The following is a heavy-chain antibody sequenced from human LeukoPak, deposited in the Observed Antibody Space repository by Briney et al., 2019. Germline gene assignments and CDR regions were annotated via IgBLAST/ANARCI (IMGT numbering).Heavy chain of an antibody. CDR1: GYTFTTSH. Sequence: ASVKVSCKASGYTFTTSHMHWVRQAPGQGLEWMGTITGNGASRSFTQKFQGRLTMTRDMSTSTVYMELSGLTSEDTAVYYCARDNSFENFDPWGQGTLVTVSS. CDR2: ITGNGASR. CDR3: ARDNSFENFDP. J-gene: IGHJ5*02. V-gene: IGHV1-46*01. D-gene: IGHD4-23*01.